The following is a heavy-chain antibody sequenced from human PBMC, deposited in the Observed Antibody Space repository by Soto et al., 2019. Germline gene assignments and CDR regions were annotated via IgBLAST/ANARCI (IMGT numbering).Heavy chain of an antibody. CDR3: ARGRRDYSGYYGYYFDY. J-gene: IGHJ4*02. CDR1: GYTFTGYY. V-gene: IGHV1-2*04. CDR2: INPNSGGT. D-gene: IGHD3-22*01. Sequence: ASVKGSCKASGYTFTGYYMHLVRQAPGQGLEWMGWINPNSGGTNYAQQFQGWVTMTRDTSISTAYMDLNRLRSDDTAVYYCARGRRDYSGYYGYYFDYWGQGTLVTVSS.